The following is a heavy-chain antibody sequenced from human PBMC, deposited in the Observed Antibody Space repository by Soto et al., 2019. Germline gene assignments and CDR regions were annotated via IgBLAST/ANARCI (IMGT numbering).Heavy chain of an antibody. CDR3: ARDSYCSSTSCSARKPVPFDY. Sequence: ASVKVSCKASGGTFSSYAISWVRQAPGQGLEWMGGIIPIFGTANYAQKFQGRVTITADESTSTAYMELSSLRSEDTAVYYCARDSYCSSTSCSARKPVPFDYWGQGTLVTVSS. CDR1: GGTFSSYA. D-gene: IGHD2-2*01. CDR2: IIPIFGTA. V-gene: IGHV1-69*13. J-gene: IGHJ4*02.